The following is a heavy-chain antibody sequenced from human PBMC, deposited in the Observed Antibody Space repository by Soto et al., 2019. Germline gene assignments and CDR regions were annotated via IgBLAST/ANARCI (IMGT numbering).Heavy chain of an antibody. D-gene: IGHD6-13*01. CDR3: ARDGEGKAAAAMVY. CDR1: GYTFTSYY. CDR2: VNLSGGTT. Sequence: ASVKVSCKASGYTFTSYYMHWVRQAPGQGLEWMGVVNLSGGTTNYAQRFQGRVTMTRDTSTNTAYMDLSSLRSEDTAVYYCARDGEGKAAAAMVYWG. V-gene: IGHV1-46*01. J-gene: IGHJ4*01.